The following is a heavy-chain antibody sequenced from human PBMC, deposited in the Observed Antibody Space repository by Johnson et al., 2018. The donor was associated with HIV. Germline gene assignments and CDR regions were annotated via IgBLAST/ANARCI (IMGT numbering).Heavy chain of an antibody. V-gene: IGHV3-30*03. Sequence: QVQLVESGGGVVQPGRSLRLSCAASGFTFSSYGMHWVRQAPGKGLEWVAVISYDGSNKYYADSVKGRFTISRDNSKNTLYLQMGSLRAEDMAVYYCARDICTGGVCYDAFDIWGQGTMVTVAS. CDR2: ISYDGSNK. CDR3: ARDICTGGVCYDAFDI. CDR1: GFTFSSYG. J-gene: IGHJ3*02. D-gene: IGHD2-8*02.